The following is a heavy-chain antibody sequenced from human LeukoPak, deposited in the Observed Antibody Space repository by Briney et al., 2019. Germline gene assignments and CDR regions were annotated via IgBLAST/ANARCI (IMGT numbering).Heavy chain of an antibody. CDR2: IYHSGST. D-gene: IGHD4-23*01. V-gene: IGHV4-59*12. CDR3: ARNGGNSDFGY. Sequence: SETLSLTCTVSGGSISSYYWSWIRQPPGKGLEWIGYIYHSGSTYYNPSLKSRVTISVDRSKNQFSLKLNSMTAADTAVYYCARNGGNSDFGYWGQGTLVTVSS. J-gene: IGHJ4*02. CDR1: GGSISSYY.